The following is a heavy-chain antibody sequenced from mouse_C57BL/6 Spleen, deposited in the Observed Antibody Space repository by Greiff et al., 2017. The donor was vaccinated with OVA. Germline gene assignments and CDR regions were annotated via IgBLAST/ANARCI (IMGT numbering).Heavy chain of an antibody. CDR2: IWSDGST. Sequence: QVQLKQSGPGLVAPSQSLSITCTVSGFSLTSYGVHWVRQPPGKGLEWLVVIWSDGSTTYNSALKSRLSISKDNSKSQVFLKMNSLQTDDTAMYYCARHEPFYYAMDYWGQGTSVTVSS. J-gene: IGHJ4*01. V-gene: IGHV2-6-1*01. CDR1: GFSLTSYG. CDR3: ARHEPFYYAMDY.